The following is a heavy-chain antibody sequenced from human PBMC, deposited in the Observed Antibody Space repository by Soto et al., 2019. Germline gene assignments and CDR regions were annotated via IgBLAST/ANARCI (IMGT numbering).Heavy chain of an antibody. CDR1: GGSISSGGYY. Sequence: PSETLSLTCTVSGGSISSGGYYWSWIRQHPGKGLEWIGYIYYSGSTYYKPSLKSRVTISVDTSKNQFSLKLSSVTAADTAVYYCASLDYGDYNFDYWGQGTLVTVSS. J-gene: IGHJ4*02. CDR2: IYYSGST. CDR3: ASLDYGDYNFDY. D-gene: IGHD4-17*01. V-gene: IGHV4-31*03.